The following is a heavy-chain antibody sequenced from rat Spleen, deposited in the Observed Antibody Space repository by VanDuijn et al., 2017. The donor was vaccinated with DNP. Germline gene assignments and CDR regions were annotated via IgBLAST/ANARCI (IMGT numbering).Heavy chain of an antibody. D-gene: IGHD1-1*01. J-gene: IGHJ2*01. Sequence: EVQLVESGGDLVQPGRSLKLSCVASGFTFSNYWMTWIRQVPGKGLEWVASITSSGGNTYYPDSVKGRFTISRDDAKNTLYLQMNSLRSEDTATYYCTRRDSSLLLHGFFDYWGQGVMVTVSS. CDR2: ITSSGGNT. CDR1: GFTFSNYW. V-gene: IGHV5-31*01. CDR3: TRRDSSLLLHGFFDY.